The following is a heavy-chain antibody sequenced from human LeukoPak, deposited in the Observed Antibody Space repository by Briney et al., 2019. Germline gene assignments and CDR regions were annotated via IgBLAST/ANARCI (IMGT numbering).Heavy chain of an antibody. D-gene: IGHD4-17*01. CDR1: GFTFSSYA. CDR2: ISYDGSNK. CDR3: ARDVETADYGDYQVLGY. J-gene: IGHJ4*02. V-gene: IGHV3-30-3*01. Sequence: GGSLRLSCAASGFTFSSYAMHWVRQAPGKGLEWVAVISYDGSNKYYADSMKGRFTISRDNSKNTLYLQMNSLRAEDTAVYYCARDVETADYGDYQVLGYWGQGTLVTVSS.